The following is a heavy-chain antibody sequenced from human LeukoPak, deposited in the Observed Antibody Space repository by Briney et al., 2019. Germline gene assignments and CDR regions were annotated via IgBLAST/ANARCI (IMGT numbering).Heavy chain of an antibody. CDR1: GYTFTDYY. CDR3: ARESGSGWYEYYFDY. J-gene: IGHJ4*02. D-gene: IGHD6-19*01. CDR2: IIPIFGTA. V-gene: IGHV1-69*13. Sequence: SVKVSCKASGYTFTDYYIDWVRQAPGQGLEWMGGIIPIFGTANYAQKFQGRVTITADESTSTAYMELSSLRSEDTAVYYCARESGSGWYEYYFDYWGQGTLVTVSS.